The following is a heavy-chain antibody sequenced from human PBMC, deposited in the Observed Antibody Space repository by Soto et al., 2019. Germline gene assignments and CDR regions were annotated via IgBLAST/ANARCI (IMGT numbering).Heavy chain of an antibody. CDR2: ISAYNGNT. CDR1: GYTFSSYH. J-gene: IGHJ5*02. V-gene: IGHV1-18*01. Sequence: QVQLVQSGAEVKKPGASVKVSCKASGYTFSSYHISWVRQAPGQGLEWMGWISAYNGNTNYAQKLQXXXTLXTDTSTSTAYMELRSLRSDDTAVYYCARDSPPFDPWGQGTLVTVSS. CDR3: ARDSPPFDP.